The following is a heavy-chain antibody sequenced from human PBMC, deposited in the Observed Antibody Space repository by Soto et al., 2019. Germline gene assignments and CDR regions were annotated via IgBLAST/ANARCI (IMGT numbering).Heavy chain of an antibody. V-gene: IGHV3-23*01. J-gene: IGHJ4*02. D-gene: IGHD6-19*01. CDR3: AKQAGYSSDPFDY. Sequence: GGSLRLSCAASGFTFSIYSMTWVRRAPGKGLEWVSGISGGGGTTYYADSVKGRFTISRDNSKNTLYLQMNSLRAEDTAVYYCAKQAGYSSDPFDYWGQGTLVTVSS. CDR2: ISGGGGTT. CDR1: GFTFSIYS.